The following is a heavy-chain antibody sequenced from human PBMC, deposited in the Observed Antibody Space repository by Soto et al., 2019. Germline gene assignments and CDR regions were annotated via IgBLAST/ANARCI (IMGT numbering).Heavy chain of an antibody. V-gene: IGHV5-51*01. CDR3: ARSESVVPAFDAFDI. J-gene: IGHJ3*02. CDR1: GYSFTRYL. Sequence: PGEALKLCCKGSGYSFTRYLIGWVREMPGKGLEWIGITYPGDSDTRYSPSFQGQVTISADKSISTAYLQWSSLKASDTAMYYCARSESVVPAFDAFDIWGQGTMVTVSS. D-gene: IGHD2-2*01. CDR2: TYPGDSDT.